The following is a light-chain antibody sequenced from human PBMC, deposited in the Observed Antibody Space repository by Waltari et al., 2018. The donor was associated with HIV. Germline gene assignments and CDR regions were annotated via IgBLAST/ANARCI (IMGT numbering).Light chain of an antibody. CDR3: QTWGTALV. CDR1: SGHSRYA. Sequence: QLVLTQSPSASASLGASVKLTCTLSSGHSRYAIAWHQQQPEKGPRYLMKLNSDGSHSKGDGIPDRFSGCSSGAERYLTISSLQSEDEADYYCQTWGTALVVGGGTKLTVL. V-gene: IGLV4-69*01. J-gene: IGLJ3*02. CDR2: LNSDGSH.